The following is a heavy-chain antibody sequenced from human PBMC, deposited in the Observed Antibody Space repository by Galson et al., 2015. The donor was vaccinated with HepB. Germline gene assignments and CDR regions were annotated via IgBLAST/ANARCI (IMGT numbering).Heavy chain of an antibody. CDR1: GFTFSSYS. V-gene: IGHV3-21*01. CDR3: ASEWGVGVGACHY. D-gene: IGHD1-26*01. Sequence: SLRLSCAASGFTFSSYSMNWVRQAPGKGLEWVSSISSSSSYIYYADSVKGRFTISRDNAKNSLYLQMNSLRAEDTAVYYCASEWGVGVGACHYWGQGTLVTVSS. J-gene: IGHJ4*02. CDR2: ISSSSSYI.